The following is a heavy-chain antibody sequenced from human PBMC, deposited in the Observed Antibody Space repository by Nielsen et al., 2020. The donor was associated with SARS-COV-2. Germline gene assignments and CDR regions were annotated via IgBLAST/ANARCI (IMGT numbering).Heavy chain of an antibody. J-gene: IGHJ6*02. CDR1: GFAVSSNY. CDR3: ARDATIVLAMDV. Sequence: GESLKISCAASGFAVSSNYMSWVRQSPVKGLEWVSVIYSGGATHYADSVKGRFTISRDDSKNTLYLQMNSLRAEDTAVYYCARDATIVLAMDVWGQGTTVTVSS. V-gene: IGHV3-53*01. D-gene: IGHD2-8*02. CDR2: IYSGGAT.